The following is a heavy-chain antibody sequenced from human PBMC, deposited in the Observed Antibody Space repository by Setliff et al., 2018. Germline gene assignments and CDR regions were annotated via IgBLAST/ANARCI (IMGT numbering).Heavy chain of an antibody. Sequence: TLSLTCTVSGGSISSGDYYWSWIRQPPGKGLEWIGYIYYSGSTYYNPSLKSRVTISVDTSKNQFSLKLSSVTAADTAVYYCARGTKDYYGSGSYDDAFDIWGQGTMVTVSS. V-gene: IGHV4-30-4*08. J-gene: IGHJ3*02. CDR3: ARGTKDYYGSGSYDDAFDI. D-gene: IGHD3-10*01. CDR2: IYYSGST. CDR1: GGSISSGDYY.